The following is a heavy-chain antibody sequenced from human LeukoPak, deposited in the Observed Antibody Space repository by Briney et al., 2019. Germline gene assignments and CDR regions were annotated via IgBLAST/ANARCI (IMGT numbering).Heavy chain of an antibody. Sequence: ASVKVSCKASGYTFTSYGISWVRQAPGQGLEWMGWISAYNGNTNYAQKFQGRVTMTTDTSTSTAYMDLRSLRSDDTAVYYCARTYSSSSAWDYWGQGTLVTVSS. CDR3: ARTYSSSSAWDY. V-gene: IGHV1-18*01. D-gene: IGHD6-13*01. CDR2: ISAYNGNT. CDR1: GYTFTSYG. J-gene: IGHJ4*02.